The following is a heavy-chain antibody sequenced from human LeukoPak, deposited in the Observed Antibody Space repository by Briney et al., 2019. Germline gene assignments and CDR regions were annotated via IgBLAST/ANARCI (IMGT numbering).Heavy chain of an antibody. CDR2: INQDGSEK. V-gene: IGHV3-7*03. Sequence: GGSLRLSCAASGFTFTNNWMSWVRQAPGKGLEWVANINQDGSEKYYVDSVKGRFTISRDNAKNSLFLQMNSLRAEDTAVYYCARGKLIDYWGQGTLVTVSS. CDR1: GFTFTNNW. CDR3: ARGKLIDY. J-gene: IGHJ4*02.